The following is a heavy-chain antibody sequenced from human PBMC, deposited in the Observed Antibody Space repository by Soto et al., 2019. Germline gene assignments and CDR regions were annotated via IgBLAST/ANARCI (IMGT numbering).Heavy chain of an antibody. CDR1: GGSLSNYG. Sequence: SVKVSCKASGGSLSNYGISWVRQAPGQGLEWMGGIIPVFGTANYAQKFQGRVTITADESTSIVYMDVTSLRSEDTAVYYCARGDATKIVVTTYYAMDVWGQGTTVTV. D-gene: IGHD3-9*01. V-gene: IGHV1-69*13. CDR3: ARGDATKIVVTTYYAMDV. J-gene: IGHJ6*02. CDR2: IIPVFGTA.